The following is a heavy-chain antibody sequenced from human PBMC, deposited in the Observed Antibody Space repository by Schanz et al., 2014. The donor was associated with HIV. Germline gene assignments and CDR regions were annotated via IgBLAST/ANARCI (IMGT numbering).Heavy chain of an antibody. V-gene: IGHV3-23*01. Sequence: EVQLLESGGGLVQPGGSPRLSCTTSGFTFSDYAMSWVRQAPGKGLEWVSAIVSSGGDTYYADFVEGRFTISRDNSKNTLYLQMHSLRAEDTAAYYCAKSSGWLYAHFDYWGQGTLVTVSS. CDR1: GFTFSDYA. CDR3: AKSSGWLYAHFDY. CDR2: IVSSGGDT. D-gene: IGHD3-9*01. J-gene: IGHJ4*02.